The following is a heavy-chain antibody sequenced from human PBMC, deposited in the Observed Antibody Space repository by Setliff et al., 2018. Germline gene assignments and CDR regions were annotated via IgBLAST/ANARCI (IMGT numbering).Heavy chain of an antibody. CDR1: GGSISSGGYY. CDR3: ARVPRFTDTRNAFDI. Sequence: SETLSLTCTVSGGSISSGGYYWSWIRQHPGKGLEWIGYIYYSGNTYYNPSLKSRVTISVDTSKNQFSLKLSTVTAADTAVYYCARVPRFTDTRNAFDIWGQGTMVTVSS. D-gene: IGHD5-18*01. J-gene: IGHJ3*02. CDR2: IYYSGNT. V-gene: IGHV4-31*03.